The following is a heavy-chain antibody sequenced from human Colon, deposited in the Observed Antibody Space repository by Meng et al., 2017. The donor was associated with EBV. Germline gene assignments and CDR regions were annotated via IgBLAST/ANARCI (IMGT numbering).Heavy chain of an antibody. CDR2: ISQSGTT. CDR3: ARDYYASGFVFDL. J-gene: IGHJ5*02. CDR1: CGSRDCDNW. D-gene: IGHD3-10*01. Sequence: VQVKDDGPGSGTTAGTRCLLCALLCGSRDCDNWWYWVRQTPGKGRGWIGEISQSGTTNYKPSLKSRVTISIDKSKNQFSLKLTSVTAADTAVYYCARDYYASGFVFDLWGQGTLVTVSS. V-gene: IGHV4-4*02.